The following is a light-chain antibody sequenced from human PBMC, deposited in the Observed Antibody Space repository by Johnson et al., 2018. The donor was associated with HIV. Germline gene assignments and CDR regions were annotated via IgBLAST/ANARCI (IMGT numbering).Light chain of an antibody. V-gene: IGLV1-51*02. J-gene: IGLJ1*01. CDR1: SSNIGNNY. Sequence: QSVLTQPPSVSAAPGQKVTISCSGSSSNIGNNYVSWYQQLPGTAPKLLIYENNKRPSGIPDRFSGSKSGTSATLVITGLQTGDEADYHCGTWDSSLSAFYVFGTGTKVTVL. CDR3: GTWDSSLSAFYV. CDR2: ENN.